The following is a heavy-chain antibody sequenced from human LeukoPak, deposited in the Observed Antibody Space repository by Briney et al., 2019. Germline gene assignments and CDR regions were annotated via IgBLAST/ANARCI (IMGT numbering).Heavy chain of an antibody. J-gene: IGHJ4*02. Sequence: PGGSLRLSCAASGFTFSSYGMHWVRQAPGKGLEWVAVIWYDGSNKYYADSVKGRFTISRDNSKNTLYLQMNSLRAEDTAVYYYARDQQYYDFWSGNFDYWGQGTLVTVSS. CDR1: GFTFSSYG. D-gene: IGHD3-3*01. CDR2: IWYDGSNK. V-gene: IGHV3-33*01. CDR3: ARDQQYYDFWSGNFDY.